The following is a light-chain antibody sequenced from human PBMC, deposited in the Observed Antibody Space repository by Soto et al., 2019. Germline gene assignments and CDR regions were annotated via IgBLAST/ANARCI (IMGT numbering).Light chain of an antibody. CDR1: TTDVGSYNL. V-gene: IGLV2-23*02. CDR3: CSWAGSNTFYF. J-gene: IGLJ1*01. CDR2: EVS. Sequence: QSALTQPASVSGSPGQSITISCTGTTTDVGSYNLVSWYQQHPGRAPKLMIYEVSRRPSGVSNRFSGSKSGNTAYLTISGLQAEDEADYYCCSWAGSNTFYFFGTGTKLTVL.